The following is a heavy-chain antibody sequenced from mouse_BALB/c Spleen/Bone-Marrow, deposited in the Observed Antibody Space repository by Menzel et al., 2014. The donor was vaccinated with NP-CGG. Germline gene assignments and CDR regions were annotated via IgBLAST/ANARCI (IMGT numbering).Heavy chain of an antibody. V-gene: IGHV14-3*02. CDR1: GFNIKDTY. CDR3: TRRGFDF. CDR2: IDPENGNI. Sequence: EVQLQQSGAELVKPGASVKLSCTASGFNIKDTYMHWVKRRPEQGLEWIGRIDPENGNIKYDPKFQVKATITADTSSNTAYLQLSSLTSEDTAVYYGTRRGFDFWGRGTTLTVSS. J-gene: IGHJ2*01.